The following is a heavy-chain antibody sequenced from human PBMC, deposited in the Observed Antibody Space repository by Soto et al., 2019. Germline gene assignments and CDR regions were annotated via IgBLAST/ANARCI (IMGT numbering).Heavy chain of an antibody. CDR1: GGTFSSYA. CDR3: ARDLPNTFYYYGMDV. Sequence: SVKVSCKASGGTFSSYAISWVRQAPGQGLEWMGGIIPIFGTANYAQKFQGRVTITADESTSTAYMELSSLRSEDTAVYYCARDLPNTFYYYGMDVWGQGTTVTVSS. CDR2: IIPIFGTA. J-gene: IGHJ6*02. D-gene: IGHD3-16*01. V-gene: IGHV1-69*13.